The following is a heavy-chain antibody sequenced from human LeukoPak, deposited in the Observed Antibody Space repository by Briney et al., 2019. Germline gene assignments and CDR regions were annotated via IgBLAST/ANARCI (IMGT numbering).Heavy chain of an antibody. CDR1: GYTLTELS. V-gene: IGHV1-24*01. D-gene: IGHD3-9*01. Sequence: ASVKVSCKVSGYTLTELSMHWVRQAPGKGLEWMGGFDPEDGETIYAQKFQGRVTMTEDTSTDTAYMEVSSLRSEDTAVYYCATKVRDAISLHNFDYWGQGTLVTVFS. CDR3: ATKVRDAISLHNFDY. J-gene: IGHJ4*02. CDR2: FDPEDGET.